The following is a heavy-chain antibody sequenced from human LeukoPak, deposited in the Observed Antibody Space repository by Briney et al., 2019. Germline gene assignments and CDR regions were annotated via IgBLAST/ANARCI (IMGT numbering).Heavy chain of an antibody. D-gene: IGHD4-23*01. CDR3: APYGGNRYFDL. Sequence: SETLSLTCTVSGGSISSSSYYWGWIRQPPGKRLEWIGSSYYSGSTYYNPSLKTRVSISVDTSKNQVSLKLSSVTAADTAVYYCAPYGGNRYFDLWGRGTLVTVSS. J-gene: IGHJ2*01. V-gene: IGHV4-39*01. CDR1: GGSISSSSYY. CDR2: SYYSGST.